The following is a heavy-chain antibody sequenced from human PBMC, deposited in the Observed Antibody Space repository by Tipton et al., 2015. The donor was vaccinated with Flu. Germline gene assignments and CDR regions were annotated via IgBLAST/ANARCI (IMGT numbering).Heavy chain of an antibody. CDR2: IHPINSDT. D-gene: IGHD3-10*01. J-gene: IGHJ4*02. V-gene: IGHV5-51*01. CDR1: GYTFTTHW. CDR3: ARRAYYPSESQPPFWL. Sequence: QLVQSGAEVKKPGESLKISCKGSGYTFTTHWIGWVRQMPGKGLEWVAIIHPINSDTQYSPSFQGQVTISADNSINTAYLEWSSLKASDSAMYYCARRAYYPSESQPPFWLWGQGTLVTVSS.